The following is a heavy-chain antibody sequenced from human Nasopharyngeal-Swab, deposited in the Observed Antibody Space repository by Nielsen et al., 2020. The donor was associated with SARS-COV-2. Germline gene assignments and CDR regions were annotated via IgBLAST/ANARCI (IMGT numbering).Heavy chain of an antibody. CDR1: GFTFSSSW. J-gene: IGHJ4*02. Sequence: ESLKISCAGSGFTFSSSWLHWVRQAPGEGLVWVARLNGDATTVDYADSVKGRFTISRDNAKNTPYLQMNGLRDEDTAIYYCARAGEYRFDYWGQGTLVTVSS. D-gene: IGHD7-27*01. CDR3: ARAGEYRFDY. V-gene: IGHV3-74*01. CDR2: LNGDATTV.